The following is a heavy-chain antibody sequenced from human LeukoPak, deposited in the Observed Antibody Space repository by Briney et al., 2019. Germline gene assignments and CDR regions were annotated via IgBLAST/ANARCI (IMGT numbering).Heavy chain of an antibody. CDR3: ARDRYCSSTSCSPDAFDI. CDR2: IYYSGST. CDR1: GGSISSYY. D-gene: IGHD2-2*01. Sequence: PSETLSLTCTVSGGSISSYYWSWIRQPPGKGLEWIGYIYYSGSTNYNPSPKSRVTISVDTSKNQFSLKLSSVTAADTAVYYCARDRYCSSTSCSPDAFDIWGQGTMVTVSS. J-gene: IGHJ3*02. V-gene: IGHV4-59*01.